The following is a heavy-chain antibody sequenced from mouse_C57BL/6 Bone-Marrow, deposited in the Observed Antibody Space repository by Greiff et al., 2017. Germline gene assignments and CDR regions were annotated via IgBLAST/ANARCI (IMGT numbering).Heavy chain of an antibody. J-gene: IGHJ1*03. CDR3: TRWDYCGYLYFDV. Sequence: QVQLQQSGPELVKPGASVKISCKASGYAFSSSWMNWVKQRPGKGLEWIGRIYPGDGDTNYNGKFKGKATLTAAKSSSTAYMQLSSLTSEDSAVYFCTRWDYCGYLYFDVWGTGTTVTVSS. CDR2: IYPGDGDT. D-gene: IGHD2-1*01. V-gene: IGHV1-82*01. CDR1: GYAFSSSW.